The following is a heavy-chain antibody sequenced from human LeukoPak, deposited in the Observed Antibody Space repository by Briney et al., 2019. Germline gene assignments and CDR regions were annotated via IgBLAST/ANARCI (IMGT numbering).Heavy chain of an antibody. CDR3: ARHIPVIWSSGYYYGMDV. D-gene: IGHD3-3*01. V-gene: IGHV4-59*08. Sequence: SETLSLTCTVSGGSISNYYWSWIRQPPGKGPEWIGYISYSGSTNYNPSLRSRVAISEDTSRNQFSLRLNSVTAADTAVYYCARHIPVIWSSGYYYGMDVWGQGTTVTVSS. CDR1: GGSISNYY. J-gene: IGHJ6*02. CDR2: ISYSGST.